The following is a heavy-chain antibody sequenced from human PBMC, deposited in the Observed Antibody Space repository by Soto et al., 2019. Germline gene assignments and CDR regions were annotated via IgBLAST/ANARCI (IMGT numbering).Heavy chain of an antibody. D-gene: IGHD4-17*01. CDR1: GVSIISSSYY. V-gene: IGHV4-39*01. CDR2: IYYSGST. J-gene: IGHJ4*02. CDR3: ARSTVTTSEYDY. Sequence: SETLSLTCTVSGVSIISSSYYWGWIRQPPGKGLEWIGSIYYSGSTYYNPSLKSRVTISVDTSKNQFSLKLSSVTAADTAVYYCARSTVTTSEYDYWGQGTLVTVSS.